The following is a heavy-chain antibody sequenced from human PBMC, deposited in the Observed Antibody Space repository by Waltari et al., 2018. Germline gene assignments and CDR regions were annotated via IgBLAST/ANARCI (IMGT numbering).Heavy chain of an antibody. D-gene: IGHD2-15*01. CDR1: GFLYNDYW. J-gene: IGHJ4*02. CDR3: TRNPGY. CDR2: IKSDGTNI. V-gene: IGHV3-74*03. Sequence: EVQLVESGGGLVQPGGSPRLSCAVSGFLYNDYWMDWVRQAPGQGLGWVSRIKSDGTNIKYADSVRGRFTISRDSAKNTFYLQMNSLRAEDTAVYYCTRNPGYWGQGTLVTVAS.